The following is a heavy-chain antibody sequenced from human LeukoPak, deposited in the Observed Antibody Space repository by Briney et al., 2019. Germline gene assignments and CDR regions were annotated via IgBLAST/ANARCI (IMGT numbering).Heavy chain of an antibody. CDR3: AKVRGTYSSGYFFDY. V-gene: IGHV3-9*01. CDR1: GFTFYNYA. Sequence: GGSLRLSCAAPGFTFYNYAMHWVRHAPGKGLEWLSLISWNSGYIDYADSVKGRFTISRDNAKKSLDLQMNSLRAEDTAFYYCAKVRGTYSSGYFFDYWGQGTLVTVSS. J-gene: IGHJ4*02. CDR2: ISWNSGYI. D-gene: IGHD6-19*01.